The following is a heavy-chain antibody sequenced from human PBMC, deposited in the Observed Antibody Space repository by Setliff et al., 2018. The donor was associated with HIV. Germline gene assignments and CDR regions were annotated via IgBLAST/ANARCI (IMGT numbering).Heavy chain of an antibody. D-gene: IGHD1-1*01. V-gene: IGHV1-2*06. CDR2: IHPNTGST. CDR3: AGGLVSQKVPFDP. Sequence: ASVKVSCKPSGYTFTAYYIYWVRQAPGHGLELMGRIHPNTGSTKYLQEFQGRVTITTDESTSTAYMELSSLGSEDTAVYYCAGGLVSQKVPFDPWGQGTLVTVSS. CDR1: GYTFTAYY. J-gene: IGHJ5*02.